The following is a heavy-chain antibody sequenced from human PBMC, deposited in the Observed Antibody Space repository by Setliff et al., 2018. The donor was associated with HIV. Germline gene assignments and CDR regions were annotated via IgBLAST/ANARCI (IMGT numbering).Heavy chain of an antibody. CDR2: IYYTGIP. J-gene: IGHJ5*02. D-gene: IGHD2-15*01. CDR3: ARVSRLHPFDP. Sequence: SETLSLTCTVSGTSINSHYWSWIRQTPGKGLQWIGLIYYTGIPTYNPSLEGRITMSVDRSKNQFSLRLTSVTAADTAMHYCARVSRLHPFDPWGQGTLVTVSS. CDR1: GTSINSHY. V-gene: IGHV4-59*11.